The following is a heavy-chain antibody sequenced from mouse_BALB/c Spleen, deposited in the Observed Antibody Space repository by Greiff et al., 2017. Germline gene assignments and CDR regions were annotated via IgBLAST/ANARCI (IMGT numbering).Heavy chain of an antibody. D-gene: IGHD4-1*01. V-gene: IGHV14-4*02. CDR1: GFNIKDYY. CDR3: NGGDWVDY. Sequence: EVKLMESGAELVRSGASVKLSCTASGFNIKDYYMHWVKQRPEQGLEWIGWIDPENGDTEYAPKFQGKATMTADTSSNTAYLQLSSLTSEDTAVYYCNGGDWVDYWGQGTTLTVSS. J-gene: IGHJ2*01. CDR2: IDPENGDT.